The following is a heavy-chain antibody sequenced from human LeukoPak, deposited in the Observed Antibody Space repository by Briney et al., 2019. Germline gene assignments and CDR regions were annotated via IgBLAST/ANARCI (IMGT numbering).Heavy chain of an antibody. D-gene: IGHD3-10*01. J-gene: IGHJ5*02. CDR2: MNPNSGNT. V-gene: IGHV1-8*01. CDR1: GYTFTSYD. CDR3: ARSRAATMVRGVISRRAPNWFDP. Sequence: ASVKVSCKASGYTFTSYDINWVRQATGQGLEWMVWMNPNSGNTGYAQKFQGRVTMTRNTSISTAYMELSSLRSEDTAVYYCARSRAATMVRGVISRRAPNWFDPWGQGTLVTVSS.